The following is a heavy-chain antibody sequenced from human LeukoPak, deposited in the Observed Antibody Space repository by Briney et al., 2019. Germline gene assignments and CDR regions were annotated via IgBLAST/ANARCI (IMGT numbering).Heavy chain of an antibody. V-gene: IGHV3-20*04. CDR3: AKDIWGFGESGLDY. CDR1: GFTFDDYG. D-gene: IGHD3-10*01. CDR2: INWNGGSI. Sequence: PGGSLRLSCAASGFTFDDYGMSWVRQAPGKGLEWVSGINWNGGSIGYADSVKGRFTISRDNAKNSLYLQMNSLRAEDTALYYCAKDIWGFGESGLDYWGQGTLVTVSS. J-gene: IGHJ4*02.